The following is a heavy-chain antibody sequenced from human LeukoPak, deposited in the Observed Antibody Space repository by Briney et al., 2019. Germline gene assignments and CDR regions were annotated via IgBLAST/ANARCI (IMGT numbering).Heavy chain of an antibody. D-gene: IGHD3-10*01. J-gene: IGHJ4*02. CDR3: ARSLPWFGDLGFFDN. CDR1: DGSINSNHYY. CDR2: IHYSGRT. V-gene: IGHV4-39*01. Sequence: PSETLSLTCTVSDGSINSNHYYWGWIRQPPGKGLEWIGSIHYSGRTYYYPSLKSRVTISVDTSKNQFSLRLSSVTAADTAVYYCARSLPWFGDLGFFDNWGQGTLVGVSS.